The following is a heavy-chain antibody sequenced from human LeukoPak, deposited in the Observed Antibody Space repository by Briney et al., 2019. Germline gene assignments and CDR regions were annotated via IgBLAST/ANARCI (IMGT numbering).Heavy chain of an antibody. CDR2: IYHSGST. D-gene: IGHD3-10*01. CDR1: GFTFSSYG. V-gene: IGHV4-4*02. J-gene: IGHJ4*02. CDR3: ARESIFRFGELWAFDY. Sequence: PGGSLRLSCAASGFTFSSYGMHWVRQPPGKGLEWIGEIYHSGSTNYNPSLKSRVTISVDKSKNQFSLKLSSVTAADTAVYYCARESIFRFGELWAFDYWGQGTLVTVSS.